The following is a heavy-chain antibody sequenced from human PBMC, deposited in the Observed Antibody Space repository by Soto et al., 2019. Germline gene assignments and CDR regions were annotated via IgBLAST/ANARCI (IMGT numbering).Heavy chain of an antibody. CDR1: DGCISGYI. CDR2: IHDTETT. J-gene: IGHJ4*02. D-gene: IGHD6-13*01. V-gene: IGHV4-59*01. Sequence: PSETLSLTCILSDGCISGYIWSWIRQPPGKGLEWISYIHDTETTNYNPSLESRVTMSLDSSKNQLSLRLTSVTAADTAVYFCARGPSSWSCKFCYWGQGIWGTVS. CDR3: ARGPSSWSCKFCY.